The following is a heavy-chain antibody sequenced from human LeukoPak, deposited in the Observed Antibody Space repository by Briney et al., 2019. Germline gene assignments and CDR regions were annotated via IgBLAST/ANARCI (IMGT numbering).Heavy chain of an antibody. Sequence: SETLSLTCTVSGGSVRSGSYYWSWIRQPAGKGLEWIGRMYTSGSASYNPSLKSRVTISIDTSKNQFSLKLNSVTAADTAVYYCAREVWPATYLDYWGQGTLVTVSS. D-gene: IGHD2-21*01. CDR1: GGSVRSGSYY. V-gene: IGHV4-61*02. CDR3: AREVWPATYLDY. J-gene: IGHJ4*02. CDR2: MYTSGSA.